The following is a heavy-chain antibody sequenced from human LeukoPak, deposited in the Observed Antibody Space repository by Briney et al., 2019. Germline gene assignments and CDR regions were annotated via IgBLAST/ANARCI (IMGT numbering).Heavy chain of an antibody. Sequence: SVKVSCKASGGTFSSYAISWVRQAPGQGLEWMGGIIPIFGTANYAQKFQGRVTITTDESTSTVYMELSSLRSEDTAVYYCARATYGGNNDAFDIWGQGTMVTVSS. D-gene: IGHD4-23*01. V-gene: IGHV1-69*05. CDR3: ARATYGGNNDAFDI. CDR2: IIPIFGTA. J-gene: IGHJ3*02. CDR1: GGTFSSYA.